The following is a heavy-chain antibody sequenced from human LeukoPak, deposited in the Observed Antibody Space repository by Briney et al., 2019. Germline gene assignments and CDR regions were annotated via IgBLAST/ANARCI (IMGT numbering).Heavy chain of an antibody. CDR1: GFTFSSYS. Sequence: PGGSLSLSCAASGFTFSSYSMNWVRQAPGKGLEWVSYISSSSSTIYYADSVKGRSTISRDNAKNSLYLQMNSLRAEDTAVYYCARGFQLESTDYWGQGTLVTVSS. V-gene: IGHV3-48*01. CDR3: ARGFQLESTDY. CDR2: ISSSSSTI. J-gene: IGHJ4*02. D-gene: IGHD1-1*01.